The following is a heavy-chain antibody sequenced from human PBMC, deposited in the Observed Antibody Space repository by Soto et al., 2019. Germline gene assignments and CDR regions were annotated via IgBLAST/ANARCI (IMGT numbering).Heavy chain of an antibody. CDR1: GFTFKHNA. V-gene: IGHV3-30-3*01. Sequence: QVQLVESGGGVVQPRRSLTIFCTASGFTFKHNAMHWIRQAPAKGLEWVADISFDGSTKNYADSVKGRFTISRDNSKNTLSLQMRALKGEDTATYYCAREGIAESGPNFYDFWGQGTLVAVSS. CDR2: ISFDGSTK. D-gene: IGHD6-13*01. CDR3: AREGIAESGPNFYDF. J-gene: IGHJ4*02.